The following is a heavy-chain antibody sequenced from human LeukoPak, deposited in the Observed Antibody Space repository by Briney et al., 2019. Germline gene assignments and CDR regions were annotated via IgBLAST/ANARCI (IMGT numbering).Heavy chain of an antibody. D-gene: IGHD6-19*01. Sequence: PGGSLRLSCAASGFTFSSYAMSWVRQAPGKGLEWVSAISGSGGSTYYADSVKGRFTISRDNSKNTLYLQMNSLRAEDTAVYYCARGEDRSSGWYREFGYWGQGTLVTVSS. CDR3: ARGEDRSSGWYREFGY. V-gene: IGHV3-23*01. J-gene: IGHJ4*02. CDR2: ISGSGGST. CDR1: GFTFSSYA.